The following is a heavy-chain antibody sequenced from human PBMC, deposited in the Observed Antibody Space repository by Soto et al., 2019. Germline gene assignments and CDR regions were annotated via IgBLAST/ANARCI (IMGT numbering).Heavy chain of an antibody. CDR3: AREVVAITNFIDY. V-gene: IGHV4-31*02. J-gene: IGHJ4*02. CDR1: GGTISRGHYY. CDR2: IYPSGST. Sequence: QVQLQESGPGLVKPSQTLSLTCRVSGGTISRGHYYWSWIRQLPGKGLEWIGYIYPSGSTFYNPSLKSRVTISIVTSKNQFSLNLSSVTAADTAVYFCAREVVAITNFIDYWGQGTLVTVSS. D-gene: IGHD5-12*01.